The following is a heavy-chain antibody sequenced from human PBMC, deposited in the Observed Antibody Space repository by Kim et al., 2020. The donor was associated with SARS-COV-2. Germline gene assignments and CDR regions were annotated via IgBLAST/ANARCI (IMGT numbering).Heavy chain of an antibody. CDR1: GGTFSSYA. Sequence: SVKVSCKASGGTFSSYAISWVRQAPGQGLEWMGGIIPIFGTANYAQKFQGRVTITADESTSTAYMELSSLRSEDTAVYYCARASYYDSSGPDYYYYGMDVWGHRATCTVSS. V-gene: IGHV1-69*13. J-gene: IGHJ6*02. CDR3: ARASYYDSSGPDYYYYGMDV. D-gene: IGHD3-22*01. CDR2: IIPIFGTA.